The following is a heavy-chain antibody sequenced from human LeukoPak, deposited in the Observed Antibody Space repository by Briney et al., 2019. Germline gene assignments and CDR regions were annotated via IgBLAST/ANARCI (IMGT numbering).Heavy chain of an antibody. CDR2: ISSSGSTI. CDR3: PRVYSSSSGKGMDV. J-gene: IGHJ6*02. CDR1: GFTFSNYE. D-gene: IGHD6-6*01. Sequence: GGSLRLSCAASGFTFSNYEMNWVRQAPGKGLEWVSYISSSGSTIYYADSVKGRFTISRDNAKNSLYLQMNSLRAEDTAVYFCPRVYSSSSGKGMDVWGQGTTVAVSS. V-gene: IGHV3-48*03.